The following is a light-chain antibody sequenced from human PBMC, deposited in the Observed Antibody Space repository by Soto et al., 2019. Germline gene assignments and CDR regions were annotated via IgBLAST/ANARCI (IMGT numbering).Light chain of an antibody. J-gene: IGKJ5*01. CDR3: QQYGSSAPIT. Sequence: EIVLTQSPGTLSLSPGERATLSCRASQSVSSNYLAWYQQKPGQAPSLLIYDASSRATGIPDRFSGSGSGTDFTLTISRLEPEDFATYYCQQYGSSAPITFGQGTRLEIE. CDR1: QSVSSNY. V-gene: IGKV3-20*01. CDR2: DAS.